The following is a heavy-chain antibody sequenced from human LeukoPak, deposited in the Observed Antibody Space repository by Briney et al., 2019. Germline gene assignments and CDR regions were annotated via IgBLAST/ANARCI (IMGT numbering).Heavy chain of an antibody. V-gene: IGHV3-23*01. CDR2: LSGSGGST. J-gene: IGHJ4*02. CDR1: GFTFSCYA. CDR3: AKNTEGGHDFAQTPYYFDC. D-gene: IGHD3-3*01. Sequence: GGSLRLSCAASGFTFSCYAMSWVRQAPGKGLEWVSILSGSGGSTYYADSVKGRFTISRDNSKNTLYLQMNSLRAEDTALYFCAKNTEGGHDFAQTPYYFDCWGQGTLVTVSS.